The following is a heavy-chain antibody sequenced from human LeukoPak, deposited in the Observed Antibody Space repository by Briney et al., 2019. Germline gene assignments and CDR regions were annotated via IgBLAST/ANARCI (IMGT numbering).Heavy chain of an antibody. Sequence: GGSLRLSCAASGFTFSSYWMSWVRQAPGKGLEWVANIKQDGSEKYYVGSVKGRFTISRDNAKNSLYLQMNSLRAEDTAVCYCARKLQLNWFDPWGQGTLVTVSS. CDR3: ARKLQLNWFDP. V-gene: IGHV3-7*01. CDR2: IKQDGSEK. CDR1: GFTFSSYW. D-gene: IGHD4-11*01. J-gene: IGHJ5*02.